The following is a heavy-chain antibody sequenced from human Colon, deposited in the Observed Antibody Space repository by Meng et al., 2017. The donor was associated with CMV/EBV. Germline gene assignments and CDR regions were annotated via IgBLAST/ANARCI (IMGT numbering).Heavy chain of an antibody. CDR2: INHSGST. CDR3: ARGRYARYFDY. J-gene: IGHJ4*02. V-gene: IGHV4-34*01. D-gene: IGHD2-2*01. CDR1: GWSVSGYY. Sequence: PTGAVYGWSVSGYYWSWIRQPPGKGLEWIGEINHSGSTSYNPSLKSRVTISVDTSKNQFSLKLSSVTAADTAVYYCARGRYARYFDYWGQGTLVTVSS.